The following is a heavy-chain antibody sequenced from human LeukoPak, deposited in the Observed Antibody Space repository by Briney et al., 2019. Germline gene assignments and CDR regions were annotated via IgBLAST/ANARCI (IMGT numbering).Heavy chain of an antibody. CDR1: GGTFSDYS. CDR2: ISPILNVP. D-gene: IGHD2-15*01. V-gene: IGHV1-69*04. CDR3: ARDRPRARYFDY. Sequence: SVKVSCKASGGTFSDYSISWVRQPPGQGLEWMGRISPILNVPNYAQKFEGRVTITADKSKSTAYMELRSLKSEDTDVYLCARDRPRARYFDYWGQGTLVTVSS. J-gene: IGHJ4*02.